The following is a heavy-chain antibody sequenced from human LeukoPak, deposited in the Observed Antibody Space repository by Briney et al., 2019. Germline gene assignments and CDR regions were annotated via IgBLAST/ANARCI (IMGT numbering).Heavy chain of an antibody. J-gene: IGHJ4*02. CDR3: TTDLTDVDY. Sequence: GGSLRLSCAASGFTFSSYRMSWVRQAPGQGLEWVGRIKSKTDGGTTDYAAPVKGRFTISRDDSKNTLYLQMNSLKTEDTAVYYCTTDLTDVDYWGQGTLVTVSS. D-gene: IGHD2-8*02. CDR2: IKSKTDGGTT. V-gene: IGHV3-15*01. CDR1: GFTFSSYR.